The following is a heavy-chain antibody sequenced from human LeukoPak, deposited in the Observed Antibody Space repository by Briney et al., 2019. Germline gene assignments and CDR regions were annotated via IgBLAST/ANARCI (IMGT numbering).Heavy chain of an antibody. CDR1: GGSIRSYY. D-gene: IGHD6-19*01. Sequence: SETLSLTCTVSGGSIRSYYWSWIRQPAGNGLEWIGRIYTSGSTNYNPSLKSRVTMSVDTSKNQFSLKLSSVTAADTAVYYCARGYSSGWFDAFDIWGQGTMVTVSS. J-gene: IGHJ3*02. CDR2: IYTSGST. V-gene: IGHV4-4*07. CDR3: ARGYSSGWFDAFDI.